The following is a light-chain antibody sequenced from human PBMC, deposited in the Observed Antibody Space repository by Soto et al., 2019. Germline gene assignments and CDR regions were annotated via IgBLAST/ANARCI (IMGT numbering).Light chain of an antibody. Sequence: DIQVTQSPSSLSASVGDRVTISCRASGDISNSLAWYQRKPGKAPTLLIYGASTLQSGVRSRFSGSGSGTEFTLTISSLQPEDVATYYCQKYNTVPLTFGGGTKVEI. CDR2: GAS. V-gene: IGKV1-27*01. CDR3: QKYNTVPLT. J-gene: IGKJ4*01. CDR1: GDISNS.